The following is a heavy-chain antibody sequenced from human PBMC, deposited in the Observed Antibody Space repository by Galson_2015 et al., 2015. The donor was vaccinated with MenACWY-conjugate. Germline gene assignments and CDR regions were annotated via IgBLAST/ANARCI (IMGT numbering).Heavy chain of an antibody. D-gene: IGHD1-14*01. V-gene: IGHV4-59*01. J-gene: IGHJ5*02. CDR2: IYDTGST. Sequence: ETLSLTCTVSGGSISNYYWSWIRQPPGRGLEWIGNIYDTGSTGYSSSLKSRLTISLDTSKNQFSLKLSSVTAADTAVYYCVRLTNTLDRFDPWGQGTLVTVSS. CDR3: VRLTNTLDRFDP. CDR1: GGSISNYY.